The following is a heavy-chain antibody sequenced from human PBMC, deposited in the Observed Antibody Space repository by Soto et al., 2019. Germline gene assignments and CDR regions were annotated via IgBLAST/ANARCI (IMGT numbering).Heavy chain of an antibody. CDR3: ARGVTPIDY. D-gene: IGHD2-21*02. J-gene: IGHJ4*02. CDR2: ISAYNGNT. V-gene: IGHV1-18*01. Sequence: QVQLVQSGAEVKKPGASVKVSCKASGYTFTNFGISWVRQTPGQGLEWMGWISAYNGNTNYAQKFQGRVTMTTDTSTCTAYREVSSLSLDDPGVYYWARGVTPIDYWGQGTLVTFSS. CDR1: GYTFTNFG.